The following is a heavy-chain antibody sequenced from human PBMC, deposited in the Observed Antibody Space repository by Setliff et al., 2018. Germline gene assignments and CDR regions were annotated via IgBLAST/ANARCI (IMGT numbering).Heavy chain of an antibody. CDR1: GYSFLSYG. CDR2: ISPYNGNT. Sequence: ASVKVSCKASGYSFLSYGISWVRQAPGQGLEWMGWISPYNGNTNYAQRFQGRVTMTSDTSTTTVYMELTSLKSDDTAVYYCVRGPGPSVVVAMPFDRWGQGTLVTVSS. V-gene: IGHV1-18*01. CDR3: VRGPGPSVVVAMPFDR. D-gene: IGHD5-12*01. J-gene: IGHJ4*02.